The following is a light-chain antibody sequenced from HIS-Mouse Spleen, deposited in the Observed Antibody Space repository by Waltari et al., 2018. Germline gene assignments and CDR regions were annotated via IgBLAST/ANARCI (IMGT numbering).Light chain of an antibody. CDR2: EDS. CDR3: YSTDSSGNHRV. V-gene: IGLV3-10*01. CDR1: ALPKKY. Sequence: SYELTQPPSVSVSPGQTARITCSGDALPKKYAYWYQQKSDQAPVLVIYEDSKRPSGIPERFSGSSSGTMATVTISGAQVEDEADYYCYSTDSSGNHRVFGGGTKLTVL. J-gene: IGLJ2*01.